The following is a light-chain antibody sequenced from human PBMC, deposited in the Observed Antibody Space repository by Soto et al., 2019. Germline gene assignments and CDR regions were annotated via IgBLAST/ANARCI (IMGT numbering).Light chain of an antibody. Sequence: QSVLTQPASVSGSPGQSLTISCTGISSDVGSYNYVSWYQQHPGKAPTLMIYEVSNRPSGVSTRFSGSESGNTASLTISGRQADDEADYYCSSFTSGSTSHFLFGGGTKLTVL. CDR3: SSFTSGSTSHFL. J-gene: IGLJ2*01. CDR2: EVS. CDR1: SSDVGSYNY. V-gene: IGLV2-14*01.